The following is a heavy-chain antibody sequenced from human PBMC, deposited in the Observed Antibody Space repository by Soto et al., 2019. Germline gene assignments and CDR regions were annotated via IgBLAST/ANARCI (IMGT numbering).Heavy chain of an antibody. CDR2: INPSRGYT. J-gene: IGHJ4*02. CDR1: GYTFTSYY. CDR3: VRGGGIVVVTAPYDH. D-gene: IGHD2-21*02. V-gene: IGHV1-46*03. Sequence: QVQLVQSGAEVKKPGASVKVSCKASGYTFTSYYMNWVRQAPGQGLEWLGIINPSRGYTTYAQRFLGRVTMTSDTSTSTVHMELGSLTSADTAVYYCVRGGGIVVVTAPYDHWGQGTLVTVSS.